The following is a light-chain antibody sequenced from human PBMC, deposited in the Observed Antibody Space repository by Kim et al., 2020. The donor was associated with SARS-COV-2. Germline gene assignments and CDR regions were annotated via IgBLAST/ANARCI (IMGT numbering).Light chain of an antibody. CDR2: AAS. Sequence: EIVLTQCPGILSLSPGDRATLSCRASQGINNNFIAWYRQRPGQSPSLLIYAASTRAAGIPDRFSGSGYRTDFSLTISRLEPEDFAVYYCQQYGSSPQTFGQGTKLE. CDR1: QGINNNF. V-gene: IGKV3-20*01. CDR3: QQYGSSPQT. J-gene: IGKJ2*01.